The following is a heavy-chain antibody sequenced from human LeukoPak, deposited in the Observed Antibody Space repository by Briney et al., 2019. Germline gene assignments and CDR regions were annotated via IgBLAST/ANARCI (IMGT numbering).Heavy chain of an antibody. J-gene: IGHJ5*02. D-gene: IGHD3-9*01. Sequence: ASVKVSCKTSGYTFTGYYIHWVRQAPGQGLEWMGWINSNSGDTKYAQQFQGRVTMSRDTSISTAYMELSRLTSDDMAVYYCARKYVTLPGHANWFDPWAQGPLVTVSS. CDR3: ARKYVTLPGHANWFDP. CDR1: GYTFTGYY. CDR2: INSNSGDT. V-gene: IGHV1-2*02.